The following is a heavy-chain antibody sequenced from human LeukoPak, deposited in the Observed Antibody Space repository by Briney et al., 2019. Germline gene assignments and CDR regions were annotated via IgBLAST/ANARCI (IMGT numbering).Heavy chain of an antibody. V-gene: IGHV4-34*01. Sequence: SETLSLTCTVSGGSISNYYWSWIRQPPGKGLEWIGEINHTGSTNYNPSLKSRVTISVDTSKNHFSLKLSSVTAADTAMYFCARGLYYSGSGRTFDSWGQGTLVTVSS. CDR1: GGSISNYY. J-gene: IGHJ4*02. CDR3: ARGLYYSGSGRTFDS. D-gene: IGHD3-10*01. CDR2: INHTGST.